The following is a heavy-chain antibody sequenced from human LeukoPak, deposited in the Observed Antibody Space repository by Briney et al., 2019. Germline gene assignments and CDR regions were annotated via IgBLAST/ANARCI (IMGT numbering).Heavy chain of an antibody. CDR3: AREPASRRGAFDI. D-gene: IGHD3-10*01. Sequence: SETLSLTCAVYGGSFSGYYWSWIRQPPGKGLEWIGEIDHRGRTNYNPSLRSRVTISVDTSKNQFSLKLSSVTAADTAVYYCAREPASRRGAFDIWGQGTMVTVSS. V-gene: IGHV4-34*01. CDR2: IDHRGRT. J-gene: IGHJ3*02. CDR1: GGSFSGYY.